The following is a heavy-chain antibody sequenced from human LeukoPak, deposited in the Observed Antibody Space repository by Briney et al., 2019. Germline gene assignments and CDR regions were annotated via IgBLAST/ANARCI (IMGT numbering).Heavy chain of an antibody. D-gene: IGHD4-17*01. V-gene: IGHV3-48*02. CDR3: ARDLHGDYSFQH. CDR2: ISSSSSTI. CDR1: GFTFSSYS. Sequence: GGSLRLSCAASGFTFSSYSLNWVRQAPGKGLEWVSYISSSSSTIYYADSVKGRSTISRDNAKNSLYLQMNSLRDEDTAVYYCARDLHGDYSFQHWGQGTLVTVSS. J-gene: IGHJ1*01.